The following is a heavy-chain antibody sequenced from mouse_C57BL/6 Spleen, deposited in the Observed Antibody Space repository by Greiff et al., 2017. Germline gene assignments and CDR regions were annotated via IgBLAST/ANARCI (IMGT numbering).Heavy chain of an antibody. Sequence: EVKLVESGGGLVKPGGSLKLSCAASGFTFSDYGMPWVRQAPEKGLAWVAYISSGSSTIYYADTVKGRFTISRDNAKNTLFLQMTSLRSEDTAMYYCERGGFYDYGWYIDVWGTGTTVTVSS. CDR1: GFTFSDYG. CDR2: ISSGSSTI. V-gene: IGHV5-17*01. D-gene: IGHD2-4*01. CDR3: ERGGFYDYGWYIDV. J-gene: IGHJ1*03.